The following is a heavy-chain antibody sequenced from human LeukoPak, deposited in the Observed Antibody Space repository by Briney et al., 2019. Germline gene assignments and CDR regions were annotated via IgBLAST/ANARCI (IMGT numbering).Heavy chain of an antibody. V-gene: IGHV1-8*01. CDR3: ARVAGNCGGDCYRLVH. D-gene: IGHD2-21*01. CDR1: GYTFTTYD. J-gene: IGHJ4*02. Sequence: ASVKVSCKASGYTFTTYDINWARQATGQGLEWMAWMNPNSGNTGYAQKFQGRVTMTRNTSISTAYMELSSLRSEDTAVYYCARVAGNCGGDCYRLVHWGQGTLVTVSS. CDR2: MNPNSGNT.